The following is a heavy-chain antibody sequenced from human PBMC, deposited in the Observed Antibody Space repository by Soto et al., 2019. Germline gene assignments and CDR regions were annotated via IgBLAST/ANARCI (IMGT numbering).Heavy chain of an antibody. CDR2: IRSGGDT. V-gene: IGHV3-66*01. J-gene: IGHJ4*02. CDR1: GFTVSTNH. Sequence: EVQLVESGGGLVQPGGSLRLSCAASGFTVSTNHVNWVRQAPGKGLEWVSVIRSGGDTFYADSVKGRFTISRDNSKNTLYLQRNSLRAEDTAMYYCAKGIVVGVSAADYWGQGTLVTVSS. D-gene: IGHD2-2*01. CDR3: AKGIVVGVSAADY.